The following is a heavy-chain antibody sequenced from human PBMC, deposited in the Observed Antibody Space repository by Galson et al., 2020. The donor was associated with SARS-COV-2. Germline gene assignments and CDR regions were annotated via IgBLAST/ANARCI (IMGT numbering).Heavy chain of an antibody. CDR1: GFPFRGYA. V-gene: IGHV3-23*01. CDR3: AKDRGDFWSGYYHLFDY. D-gene: IGHD3-3*01. CDR2: ISGSGDNT. J-gene: IGHJ4*02. Sequence: GGSLRLSCAASGFPFRGYALSWVRQAPGKGLEWVSAISGSGDNTVSADSVKGRFTISRDKSKSVMYLQMNSLRAEDTAVYYCAKDRGDFWSGYYHLFDYWGQGTLVTVSS.